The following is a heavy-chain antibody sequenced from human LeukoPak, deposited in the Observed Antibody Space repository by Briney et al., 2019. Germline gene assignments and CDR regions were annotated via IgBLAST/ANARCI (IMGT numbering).Heavy chain of an antibody. Sequence: GGSLRLSCAASGFTFSDSWMSWVRQAPGKGLGWVANMNQDGSEKDYVDSVKGRFTISRDNARNSLYLQMGSLRAEDTAVYYCATYTHWVAGDVWGQGTTATVSS. CDR1: GFTFSDSW. V-gene: IGHV3-7*01. CDR2: MNQDGSEK. J-gene: IGHJ6*02. D-gene: IGHD3-16*01. CDR3: ATYTHWVAGDV.